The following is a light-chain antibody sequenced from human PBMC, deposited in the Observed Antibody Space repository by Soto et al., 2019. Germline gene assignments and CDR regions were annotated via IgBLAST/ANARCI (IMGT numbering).Light chain of an antibody. CDR2: EVS. J-gene: IGLJ3*02. CDR3: SSDPSTHTWV. CDR1: SSDVGGYNY. Sequence: QSVLTQPASVSGSPGQSITISCTGTSSDVGGYNYVSWYQQHPGKAPKFLIYEVSNRPSGVSNRFSGSKSGNTASLTISGLQAADEADYYCSSDPSTHTWVFGGGTKLTVL. V-gene: IGLV2-14*01.